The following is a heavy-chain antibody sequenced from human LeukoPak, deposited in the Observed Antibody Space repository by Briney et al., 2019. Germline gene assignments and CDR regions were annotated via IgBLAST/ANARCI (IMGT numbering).Heavy chain of an antibody. Sequence: ASVKVSCKASGYTFTGYYMHWVRQAPGQGLEWMGWINPNSGGTNYAQKFQGRVTMTRDTSISTAYMELSSLRSEDTAVYYCARGGGRLDTPLSSLFYYYYMDVWGKGTTVTVSS. CDR2: INPNSGGT. CDR1: GYTFTGYY. D-gene: IGHD3-16*01. CDR3: ARGGGRLDTPLSSLFYYYYMDV. J-gene: IGHJ6*03. V-gene: IGHV1-2*02.